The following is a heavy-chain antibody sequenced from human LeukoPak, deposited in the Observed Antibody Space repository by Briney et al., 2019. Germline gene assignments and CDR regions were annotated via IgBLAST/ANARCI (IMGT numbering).Heavy chain of an antibody. D-gene: IGHD6-13*01. CDR3: ARGIAAALGDWFDP. Sequence: PSETLSLTCTVSGGSTSSYYWSWIRQPPGKGLEWIGYIYYSGSTNYNPSLKSRVTISVDTSKDQFSLKLSSVPAADTAVYYCARGIAAALGDWFDPWGQGTLVTVSS. J-gene: IGHJ5*02. V-gene: IGHV4-59*01. CDR2: IYYSGST. CDR1: GGSTSSYY.